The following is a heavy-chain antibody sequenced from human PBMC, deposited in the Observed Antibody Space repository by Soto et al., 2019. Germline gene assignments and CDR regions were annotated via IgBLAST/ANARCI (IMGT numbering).Heavy chain of an antibody. V-gene: IGHV1-69*13. CDR1: GGTFSGYA. D-gene: IGHD3-3*01. J-gene: IGHJ6*02. Sequence: SVKVSCKASGGTFSGYAISWVRQAPGQGLEWMGGIIPIFGTANYAQKFQGRVTITADESTSTAYMGPSSLRSEDTAVYYCASSYYDFWSGYHPDYYYYGMDVWGQGTTVTVSS. CDR3: ASSYYDFWSGYHPDYYYYGMDV. CDR2: IIPIFGTA.